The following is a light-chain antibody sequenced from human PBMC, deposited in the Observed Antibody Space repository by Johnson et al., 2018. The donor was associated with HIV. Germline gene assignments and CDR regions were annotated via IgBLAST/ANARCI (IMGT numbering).Light chain of an antibody. CDR2: ENN. V-gene: IGLV1-51*02. CDR1: SSNIGNNY. CDR3: GTWDSSLSGV. Sequence: QSVLTQPPSVSAAPGQKVTISCSGSSSNIGNNYVSWYQQLPGTAPKLLIYENNKRPSGIPDRFSGSKSGTSATLGITGLQTGDEADYYCGTWDSSLSGVVGTGTKATVL. J-gene: IGLJ1*01.